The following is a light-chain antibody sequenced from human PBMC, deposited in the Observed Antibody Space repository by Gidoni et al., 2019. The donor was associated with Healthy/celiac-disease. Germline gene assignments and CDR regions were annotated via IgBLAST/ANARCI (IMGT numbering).Light chain of an antibody. V-gene: IGKV2-28*01. Sequence: DSVMTQSRLSLPVTPGEPASIFCRSSQSLLHSNGYNYLDWYLQKPGQSPQLLIYLGSNRASGVPDRFSGSGSGTDFTLKISRLEAEDVGVYYCMQALQTPRTFGQGTKVEIK. CDR1: QSLLHSNGYNY. CDR3: MQALQTPRT. J-gene: IGKJ1*01. CDR2: LGS.